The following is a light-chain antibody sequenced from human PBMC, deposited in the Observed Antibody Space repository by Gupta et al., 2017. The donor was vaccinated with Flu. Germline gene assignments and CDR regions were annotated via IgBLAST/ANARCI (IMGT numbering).Light chain of an antibody. V-gene: IGLV2-14*01. CDR3: SSYTSTTTYV. Sequence: QSALTQPASVSGSPGQSIPISCTGTSSDVGGYNYVSWYQQHPGKAPKLMIYEVGNRPSGVSSRFSGSKSGNTASLTISGLQAEDEADYYCSSYTSTTTYVFGTGTKVTVL. J-gene: IGLJ1*01. CDR1: SSDVGGYNY. CDR2: EVG.